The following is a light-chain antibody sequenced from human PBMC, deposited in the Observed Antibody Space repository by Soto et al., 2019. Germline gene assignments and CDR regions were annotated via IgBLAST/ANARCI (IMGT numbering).Light chain of an antibody. CDR2: AAS. J-gene: IGKJ3*01. CDR1: QAITRS. Sequence: DIQMTQSPSSVSASVGDRVTITCRASQAITRSLAWYQQKPGEAPKLLIYAASILQSGVPSRFSGSGSGTDFTLTITRLQPEDFASYYCQQGNSFPFTFGPGTKV. V-gene: IGKV1-12*01. CDR3: QQGNSFPFT.